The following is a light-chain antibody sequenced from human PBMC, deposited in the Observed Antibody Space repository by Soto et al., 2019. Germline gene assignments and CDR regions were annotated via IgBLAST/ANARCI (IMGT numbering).Light chain of an antibody. V-gene: IGKV1-9*01. CDR3: QQLNSNPPF. Sequence: DIQLTQSPSFLSASVGDRVTITCRASQGISSYLAWYQQKPGKAPKLLIYAASTLQSGVPSRFSGSGSGTEFTLTISSLQPEDCATYSCQQLNSNPPFFGPGTKVDIK. J-gene: IGKJ3*01. CDR1: QGISSY. CDR2: AAS.